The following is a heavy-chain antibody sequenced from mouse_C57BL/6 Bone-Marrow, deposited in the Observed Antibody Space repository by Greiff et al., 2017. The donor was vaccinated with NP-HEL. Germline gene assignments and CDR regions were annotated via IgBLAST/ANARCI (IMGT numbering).Heavy chain of an antibody. CDR3: ANYDYPWFAY. V-gene: IGHV1-4*01. D-gene: IGHD2-4*01. J-gene: IGHJ3*01. CDR2: INPSSGYP. CDR1: GYTFTSYT. Sequence: VQLQQSGAELARPGASVKMSCKASGYTFTSYTMHWVKQRPGQGLEWIGYINPSSGYPKYNQKFKDKATLTADKSSSTAYMQLSSLTSEDSAVYYCANYDYPWFAYWGQGTLVTVSA.